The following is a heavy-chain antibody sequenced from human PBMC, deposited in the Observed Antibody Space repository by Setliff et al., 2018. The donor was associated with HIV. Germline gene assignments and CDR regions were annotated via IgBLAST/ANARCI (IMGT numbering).Heavy chain of an antibody. D-gene: IGHD3-16*02. V-gene: IGHV1-2*02. CDR3: ARASVGVTFGGVIVSSYYFDY. Sequence: ASVKVSCKASGYTFTGYYMHWVRQAPGQGLEWMGWINPNSGGTNYAQKFQGRVTMTRDTSISTVYMELSSLRADDTAVYYCARASVGVTFGGVIVSSYYFDYWGQGTLVTVSS. J-gene: IGHJ4*02. CDR2: INPNSGGT. CDR1: GYTFTGYY.